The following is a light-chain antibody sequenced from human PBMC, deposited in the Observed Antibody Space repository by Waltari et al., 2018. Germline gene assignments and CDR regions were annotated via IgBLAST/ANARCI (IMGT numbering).Light chain of an antibody. CDR2: DTS. CDR3: QQGVILPLT. J-gene: IGKJ4*01. CDR1: GSVSNY. Sequence: ESVLTQSPVTLSFAAGERHTISCRASGSVSNYLACDQQKPGQSPTLLIYDTSKRATGIPGRFSGSGYGTDFTLTINNLEAEDFALYYCQQGVILPLTFGGGTKLEIK. V-gene: IGKV3-11*01.